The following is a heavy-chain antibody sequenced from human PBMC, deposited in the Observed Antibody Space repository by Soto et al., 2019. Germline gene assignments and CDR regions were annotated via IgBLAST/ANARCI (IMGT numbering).Heavy chain of an antibody. D-gene: IGHD4-17*01. CDR1: GGSISSYY. Sequence: SETLSLTCTVSGGSISSYYWSWIRQPPGKGLEWIGYIYYSGSTNYNPSLKSRVTISVDTSKNQFSLKLSSVTAADTAVYYCARASDYGDYYFDYWGQGTLVTVSS. V-gene: IGHV4-59*01. J-gene: IGHJ4*02. CDR2: IYYSGST. CDR3: ARASDYGDYYFDY.